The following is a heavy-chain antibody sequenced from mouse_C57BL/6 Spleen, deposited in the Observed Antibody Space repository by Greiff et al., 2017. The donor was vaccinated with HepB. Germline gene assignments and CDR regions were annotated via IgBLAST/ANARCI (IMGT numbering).Heavy chain of an antibody. J-gene: IGHJ4*01. CDR3: ARSQGMVTTLYYYAMDY. V-gene: IGHV1-81*01. Sequence: VKLQESGAELARPGASVKLSCKASGYTFTSYGISWVKQRTGQGLEWIGEIYPRSGNTYYNEKFKGKATLTADKSSSTAYMELRSLTSEDSAVYFCARSQGMVTTLYYYAMDYWGQGTSVTVSS. CDR1: GYTFTSYG. CDR2: IYPRSGNT. D-gene: IGHD2-3*01.